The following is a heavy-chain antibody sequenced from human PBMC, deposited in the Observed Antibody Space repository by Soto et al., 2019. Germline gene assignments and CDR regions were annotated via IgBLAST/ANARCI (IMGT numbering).Heavy chain of an antibody. V-gene: IGHV3-23*01. CDR3: AKDRLWLRSSGWSPNDY. Sequence: GESLKISCAASGFTFSSYAMSWVRQAPGKGLEWVSAISGSGGSTYYAHSVKGRFTISRDNSKNTRYLQMNSLRAEDTAVYYCAKDRLWLRSSGWSPNDYWGQGTLVTVSS. CDR2: ISGSGGST. J-gene: IGHJ4*02. CDR1: GFTFSSYA. D-gene: IGHD6-19*01.